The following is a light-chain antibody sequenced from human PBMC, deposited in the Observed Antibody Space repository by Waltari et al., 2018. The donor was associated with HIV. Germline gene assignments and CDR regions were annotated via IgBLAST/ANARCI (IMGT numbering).Light chain of an antibody. Sequence: QSALTQPASVSGSPGQSITISCTGTSSDVGRYNLVSWYQQHAGKAPKLMIFEVSKRSSGVSNRFSGSKSGNTASLTISGLQAEDEADYYCCSYAGSSSVVFGGGTKLNVL. V-gene: IGLV2-23*02. CDR2: EVS. CDR3: CSYAGSSSVV. J-gene: IGLJ2*01. CDR1: SSDVGRYNL.